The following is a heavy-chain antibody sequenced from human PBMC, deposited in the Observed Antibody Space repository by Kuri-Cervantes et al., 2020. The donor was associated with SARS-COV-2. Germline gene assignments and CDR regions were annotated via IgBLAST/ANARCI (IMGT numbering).Heavy chain of an antibody. CDR3: ARDLPGYCSGGSCGGQFGY. J-gene: IGHJ4*02. CDR2: MYYTGST. Sequence: SETLSLTCTVSGGSVRSGSYYWSWIRQPPGKGLEWLGYMYYTGSTNYNPSLKNRVTISVDTSKNQFSLKLSSVTAADTAVYYCARDLPGYCSGGSCGGQFGYWGQGTLVTVSS. CDR1: GGSVRSGSYY. D-gene: IGHD2-15*01. V-gene: IGHV4-61*01.